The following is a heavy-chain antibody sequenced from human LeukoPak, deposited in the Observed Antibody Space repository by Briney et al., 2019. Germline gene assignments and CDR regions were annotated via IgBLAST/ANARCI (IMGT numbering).Heavy chain of an antibody. CDR1: GYTFTSYY. J-gene: IGHJ4*02. CDR2: INPSGGST. V-gene: IGHV1-46*01. D-gene: IGHD3-22*01. Sequence: ASVKVSCKASGYTFTSYYMHWVRQAPGQGLEWMGIINPSGGSTSYAQKFQGRVTMTRDTSTSTAYMELSSLRSEDTAVYYCAREDTYYYDSSGYPRRGFDYWGQGTLVTVSS. CDR3: AREDTYYYDSSGYPRRGFDY.